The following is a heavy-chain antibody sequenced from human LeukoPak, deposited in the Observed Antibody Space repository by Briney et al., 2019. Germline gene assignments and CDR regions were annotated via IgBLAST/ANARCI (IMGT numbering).Heavy chain of an antibody. CDR2: IYTDGTT. V-gene: IGHV3-66*01. D-gene: IGHD7-27*01. Sequence: PGGSLRLSCAASGFTVSTNYMSWVRQAPGKGLEWVSLIYTDGTTYYADSVKGRFTISRDKSKNTLHLQMNGLRADDTAVYYRARAALGIGDYWGQGTLVTVSS. J-gene: IGHJ4*02. CDR3: ARAALGIGDY. CDR1: GFTVSTNY.